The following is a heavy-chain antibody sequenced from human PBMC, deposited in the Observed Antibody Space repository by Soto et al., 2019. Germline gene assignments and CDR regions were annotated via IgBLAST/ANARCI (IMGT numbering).Heavy chain of an antibody. CDR1: GFTFSSYA. Sequence: GGSLRLSCAASGFTFSSYAMSWVRQAPGKGLEWVSAISGSGGSTYYADSVKGRFTISRDNSKNTLYLQMNSLRAEDTAVYYCAKFKYSSSVSRVPSAYYYYGMDVWGQGTTVTVSS. V-gene: IGHV3-23*01. CDR2: ISGSGGST. J-gene: IGHJ6*02. D-gene: IGHD6-6*01. CDR3: AKFKYSSSVSRVPSAYYYYGMDV.